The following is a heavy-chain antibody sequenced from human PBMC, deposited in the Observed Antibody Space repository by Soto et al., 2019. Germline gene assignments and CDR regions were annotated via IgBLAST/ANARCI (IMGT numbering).Heavy chain of an antibody. CDR3: ARGNFDLGYCGGDCYSYFDY. D-gene: IGHD2-21*02. V-gene: IGHV1-18*04. J-gene: IGHJ4*02. CDR2: ISAYNGNT. CDR1: GYTFTSYG. Sequence: ASVKVSCKASGYTFTSYGISWVRQAPGQGLEWMGWISAYNGNTNYAQKLQGRVTMTTDTSTSTAYMELRSLRSDDTAVYYCARGNFDLGYCGGDCYSYFDYWGQGTLVTVSS.